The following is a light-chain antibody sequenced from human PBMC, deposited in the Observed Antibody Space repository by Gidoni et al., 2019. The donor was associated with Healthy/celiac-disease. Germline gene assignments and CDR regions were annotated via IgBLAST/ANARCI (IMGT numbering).Light chain of an antibody. Sequence: QAVLTQPSSLSASPGASASLTCTLRSGINVGTYRIYWYQQKPGSPPQYLLRYKSDSDKQQGSGFPSRFSGSKDASANAGISLISGLQSEDEADYYCMIWHSSAWVFGGGTKLTVL. CDR1: SGINVGTYR. CDR3: MIWHSSAWV. CDR2: YKSDSDK. J-gene: IGLJ3*02. V-gene: IGLV5-45*03.